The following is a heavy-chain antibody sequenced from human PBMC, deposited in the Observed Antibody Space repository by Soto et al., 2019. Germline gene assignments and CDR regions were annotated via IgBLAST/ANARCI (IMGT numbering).Heavy chain of an antibody. CDR2: IYYSGST. J-gene: IGHJ3*02. Sequence: SETLSLTXTVSGGSISSSSYYWGWIRQPPGKGLEWIGSIYYSGSTYYNPSLKSRVTISVDTSKNQFSLKLSSVTAADTAVYYCARITVIVVVTSDAFDIWGQGTMVTVSS. D-gene: IGHD3-22*01. CDR1: GGSISSSSYY. CDR3: ARITVIVVVTSDAFDI. V-gene: IGHV4-39*01.